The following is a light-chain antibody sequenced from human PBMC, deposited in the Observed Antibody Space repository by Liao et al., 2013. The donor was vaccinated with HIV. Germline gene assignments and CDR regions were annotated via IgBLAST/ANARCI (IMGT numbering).Light chain of an antibody. V-gene: IGLV3-1*01. CDR1: NIGGRS. CDR2: QDT. CDR3: QAWDSSTVV. J-gene: IGLJ3*02. Sequence: SYELTQPPSVSVAPGATATITCGGDNIGGRSVHWYQQKPGQSPVLVIYQDTKRPSGIPERFSGSSSGNTATLTISGTQGMDEADYYCQAWDSSTVVFGGGTKLTVL.